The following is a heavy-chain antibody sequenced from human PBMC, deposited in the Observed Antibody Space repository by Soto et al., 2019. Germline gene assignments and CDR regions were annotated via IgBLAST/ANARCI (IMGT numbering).Heavy chain of an antibody. CDR1: GFTFSSYG. J-gene: IGHJ4*02. CDR3: AKARAYYYDSRALGDY. D-gene: IGHD3-22*01. Sequence: ESGGGVVQPGRSLRLSCAASGFTFSSYGMHWVRQAPGKGLEWVAVISYDGSNKYYADSVKGRFTISRDNSKNTLYLQMNSRRAEDTAVYYCAKARAYYYDSRALGDYWGQGTLVTVSS. V-gene: IGHV3-30*18. CDR2: ISYDGSNK.